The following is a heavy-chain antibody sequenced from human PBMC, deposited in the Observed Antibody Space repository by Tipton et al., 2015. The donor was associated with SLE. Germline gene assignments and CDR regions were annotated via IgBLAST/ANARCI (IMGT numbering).Heavy chain of an antibody. D-gene: IGHD1/OR15-1a*01. CDR1: GFTFRSYG. CDR2: INSGGST. CDR3: ARRTGADY. V-gene: IGHV3-NL1*01. J-gene: IGHJ4*02. Sequence: GSLRLSCEASGFTFRSYGMHWVRQAPGKGLEWVAVINSGGSTYYVDSVKGRFTISRDNSKNTLYLQMNSLRAEDTAVYYCARRTGADYWGQGTLVTVSS.